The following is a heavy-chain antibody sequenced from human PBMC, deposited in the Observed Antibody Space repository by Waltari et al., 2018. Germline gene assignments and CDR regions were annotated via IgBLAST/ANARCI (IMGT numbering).Heavy chain of an antibody. CDR3: ARNKGKTISTRRAFRLDP. CDR2: VNPSSGAT. D-gene: IGHD1-1*01. CDR1: GSSFSDYY. J-gene: IGHJ5*02. V-gene: IGHV1-2*02. Sequence: QVQLVQSGAEVKKPVASVTVSCKSSGSSFSDYYIHWVRQAPGQGLEWMGWVNPSSGATTYAQKFQARVTMTRDRATNTAYMDLRGLTPDDTAVYFCARNKGKTISTRRAFRLDPWGQGTLVSVSS.